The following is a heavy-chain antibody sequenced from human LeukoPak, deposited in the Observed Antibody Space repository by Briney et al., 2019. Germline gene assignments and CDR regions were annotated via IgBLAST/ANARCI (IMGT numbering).Heavy chain of an antibody. CDR2: VFSRGTT. J-gene: IGHJ4*02. D-gene: IGHD1-26*01. CDR3: ARSWAAKWELPGQFDS. CDR1: GGSMNNYY. V-gene: IGHV4-4*07. Sequence: KPSETLSLTCTVSGGSMNNYYWNWIRQSPKKGLEWIGFVFSRGTTNFNPSFRSRLTMSIDTSRNQFSLRLTSMTAADTAVYFCARSWAAKWELPGQFDSRGQGRLVTVSS.